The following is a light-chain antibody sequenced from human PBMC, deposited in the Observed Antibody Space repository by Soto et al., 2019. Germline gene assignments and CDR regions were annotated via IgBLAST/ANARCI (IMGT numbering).Light chain of an antibody. V-gene: IGLV2-14*03. CDR1: SSDLGGYNY. J-gene: IGLJ2*01. CDR3: CSYTSTSPPVI. CDR2: DVS. Sequence: QSVLTQPASVSGSPGQSITISCTGTSSDLGGYNYVSWYQQHPGKAPKLMIYDVSYRPSGVSNRCSGSKSGNTSSLTISGLHPDDEEDDYYCSYTSTSPPVIFGGGTKVTVL.